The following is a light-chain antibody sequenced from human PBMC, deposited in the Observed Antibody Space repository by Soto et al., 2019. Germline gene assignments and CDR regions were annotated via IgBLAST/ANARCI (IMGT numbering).Light chain of an antibody. CDR1: QGVRTY. CDR2: GAS. J-gene: IGKJ5*01. Sequence: EIVVSQSPATLSLSPGERATLSCRASQGVRTYLAWYQVKPGQAPRLLIYGASSRATGIPDRFSGSGSGTDFTLTISRREPEDFAVYYCQQYGSSRGTFAQRTRLAI. V-gene: IGKV3-20*01. CDR3: QQYGSSRGT.